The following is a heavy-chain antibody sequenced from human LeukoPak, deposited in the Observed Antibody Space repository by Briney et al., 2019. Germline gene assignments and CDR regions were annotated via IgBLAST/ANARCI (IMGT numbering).Heavy chain of an antibody. Sequence: ASVKVSCKASGYTFTSFYIHWVRQAPGQGLEWMAKLIPSRGSPSYAQKFQDRVTVTSDTSTSTVHMELRSLRSDDSAVYYCARGAHQHSDSWGQGTLVSVSS. CDR2: LIPSRGSP. CDR3: ARGAHQHSDS. CDR1: GYTFTSFY. V-gene: IGHV1-46*01. J-gene: IGHJ4*02. D-gene: IGHD2-2*01.